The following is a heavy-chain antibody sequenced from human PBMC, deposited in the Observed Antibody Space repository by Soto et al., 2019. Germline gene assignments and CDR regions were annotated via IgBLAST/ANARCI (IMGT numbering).Heavy chain of an antibody. J-gene: IGHJ4*02. CDR3: ARHYDSTGYNFDY. V-gene: IGHV1-18*04. Sequence: QIQLVQSGAEVKKPGASVKVSCKASGYTFTNYGFSWVRQAPRQGLEWMGWISAYNGNTNYAQKLQGRVTMTTDTPTTTAYMELRSLRSDDTAVYYCARHYDSTGYNFDYWGQGTLVTVSS. CDR2: ISAYNGNT. D-gene: IGHD3-22*01. CDR1: GYTFTNYG.